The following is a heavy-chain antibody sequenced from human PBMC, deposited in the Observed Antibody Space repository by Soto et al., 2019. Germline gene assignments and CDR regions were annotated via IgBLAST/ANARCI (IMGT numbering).Heavy chain of an antibody. CDR1: GDSITSGGDC. D-gene: IGHD3-10*01. CDR2: IHHSGGA. CDR3: ARDYYGAGSQNYYYGMEV. Sequence: PSETLSLTCTVSGDSITSGGDCWSWLRQPPGKGLEWIGYIHHSGGAPYTXSLRGRAVISIDTSKNQFSLRLNAVTAADTATYYCARDYYGAGSQNYYYGMEVWGQGTTVTVSS. V-gene: IGHV4-31*03. J-gene: IGHJ6*02.